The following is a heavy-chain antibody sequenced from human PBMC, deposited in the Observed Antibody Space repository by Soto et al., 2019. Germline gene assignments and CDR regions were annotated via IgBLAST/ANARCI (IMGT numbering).Heavy chain of an antibody. CDR3: ARTLGRAAAREYYYYYYMDV. Sequence: SETLSLTCAVYGGSFSGYYWSWIRQPPGKGLEWIGEINHSGSTNYNPSLKSRVTISVDTSKNQFSLKLSSVTAADTAVYYCARTLGRAAAREYYYYYYMDVWGKGTTVTVSS. J-gene: IGHJ6*03. CDR1: GGSFSGYY. D-gene: IGHD6-13*01. V-gene: IGHV4-34*01. CDR2: INHSGST.